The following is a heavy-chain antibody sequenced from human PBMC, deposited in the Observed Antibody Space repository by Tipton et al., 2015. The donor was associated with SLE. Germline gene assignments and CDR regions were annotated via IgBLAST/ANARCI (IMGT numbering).Heavy chain of an antibody. CDR1: GGSFSGYY. V-gene: IGHV4-34*01. J-gene: IGHJ4*02. CDR2: INHSGST. CDR3: ARSFLDSSGYYYDNFDY. D-gene: IGHD3-22*01. Sequence: TLSLTCAVYGGSFSGYYWSWIRQPPGKGLEWIGEINHSGSTNYNPSLKSRVTISVDTSKNQFSLKLSSVTAADTAVYYCARSFLDSSGYYYDNFDYWGQGTLVTVSS.